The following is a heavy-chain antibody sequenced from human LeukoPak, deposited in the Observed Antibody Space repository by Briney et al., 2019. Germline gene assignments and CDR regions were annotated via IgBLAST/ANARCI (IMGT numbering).Heavy chain of an antibody. CDR1: GGSIGSSGDY. Sequence: PSETLSLTCTVSGGSIGSSGDYWKWIRQYPGKGLGWIGYIDYSGSAYYNPSLRSRVTISIGKSKNQFSLKLSSMTAADTAVYFCARGLGTYYSFLSGWFDPWGQGTLVIVSS. CDR2: IDYSGSA. CDR3: ARGLGTYYSFLSGWFDP. J-gene: IGHJ5*02. D-gene: IGHD1-26*01. V-gene: IGHV4-31*03.